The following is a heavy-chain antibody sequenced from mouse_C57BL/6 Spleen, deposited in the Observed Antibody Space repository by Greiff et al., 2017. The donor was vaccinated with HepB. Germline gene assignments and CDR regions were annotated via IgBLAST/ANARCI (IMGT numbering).Heavy chain of an antibody. V-gene: IGHV1-15*01. D-gene: IGHD1-1*01. Sequence: VQLKESGAELVRPGASVTLSCKASGYTFTDYEMHWVKQTPVHGLEWIGAIDPETGGTAYNQKFKGKAILTADKSSSTAYMELRSLTSEDSAVYYCTPYDGSTLDGYYFDYWGQGTTLTVSS. CDR2: IDPETGGT. CDR1: GYTFTDYE. CDR3: TPYDGSTLDGYYFDY. J-gene: IGHJ2*01.